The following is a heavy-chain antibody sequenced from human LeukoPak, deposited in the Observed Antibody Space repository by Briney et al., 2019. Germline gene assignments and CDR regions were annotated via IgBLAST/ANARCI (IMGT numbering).Heavy chain of an antibody. V-gene: IGHV1-8*01. J-gene: IGHJ4*02. CDR3: ARAIRNQLLSDY. D-gene: IGHD2-2*01. CDR2: MNPNSLNT. CDR1: GYTFSSFD. Sequence: GASVKVSCKPSGYTFSSFDVIWVRQATGQGLEWIGWMNPNSLNTGYAQKFRGRVTMTGDTSISTAYMELSSLISEDTAVYYCARAIRNQLLSDYWGQGSLVTVSS.